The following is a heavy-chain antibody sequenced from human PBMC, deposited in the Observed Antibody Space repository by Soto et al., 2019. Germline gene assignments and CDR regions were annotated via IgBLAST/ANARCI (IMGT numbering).Heavy chain of an antibody. J-gene: IGHJ4*02. CDR3: VHNGRGSGWYYFDY. CDR2: IYWDDDK. Sequence: QITLKESGPALVKPTQTLTLTCTFSGFSLSTSGVCVGWIRQPLGKALEWLALIYWDDDKRYSPSLKSRLTITKDTSKNQVVLTMTNMDSVDTATYYCVHNGRGSGWYYFDYWGQGTLVTVSS. V-gene: IGHV2-5*02. CDR1: GFSLSTSGVC. D-gene: IGHD6-19*01.